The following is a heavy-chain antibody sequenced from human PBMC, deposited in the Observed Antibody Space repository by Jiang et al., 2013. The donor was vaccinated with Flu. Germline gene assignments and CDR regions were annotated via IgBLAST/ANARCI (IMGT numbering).Heavy chain of an antibody. CDR1: RGSVSSGSFY. Sequence: GPGLVKPSETLSLTCTVSRGSVSSGSFYWSWVRQPPGKGLEWIGYIHYSGHSNYNPSLKGRVTMSLDMSKHQFSLRLTSVTAADTAVYYCAKDPGPPGPYYYHGMDVWGQGTTVIVSS. J-gene: IGHJ6*02. CDR2: IHYSGHS. V-gene: IGHV4-61*01. D-gene: IGHD3-10*01. CDR3: AKDPGPPGPYYYHGMDV.